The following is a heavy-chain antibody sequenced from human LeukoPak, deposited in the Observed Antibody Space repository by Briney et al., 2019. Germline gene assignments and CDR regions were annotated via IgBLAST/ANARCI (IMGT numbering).Heavy chain of an antibody. V-gene: IGHV3-48*01. J-gene: IGHJ6*03. CDR2: ISSSSSTI. Sequence: PGGSLRLSCAASGFTFSSYSMNWVRQAPGKGLEWVSYISSSSSTIYYADSVKGRFTISRDNAKNSLYLQMNSLRAEDTAVYYCARDKRGMYYGSGSYYNYYYYYMDVWGKGTTVTVSS. D-gene: IGHD3-10*01. CDR1: GFTFSSYS. CDR3: ARDKRGMYYGSGSYYNYYYYYMDV.